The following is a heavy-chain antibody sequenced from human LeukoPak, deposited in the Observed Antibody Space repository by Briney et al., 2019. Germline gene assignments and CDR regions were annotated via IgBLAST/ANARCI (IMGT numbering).Heavy chain of an antibody. Sequence: GASVKVSCKVSGYTLTELSMHWVRQAPGQGLEWMGIINPSGGSTSYAQKFQGRVTMTRDTSTSTVYMELSSLRSEDTAVYYCARGVSGSYRRLDYWGQGTLVTVSS. D-gene: IGHD1-26*01. CDR1: GYTLTELS. CDR3: ARGVSGSYRRLDY. J-gene: IGHJ4*02. CDR2: INPSGGST. V-gene: IGHV1-46*01.